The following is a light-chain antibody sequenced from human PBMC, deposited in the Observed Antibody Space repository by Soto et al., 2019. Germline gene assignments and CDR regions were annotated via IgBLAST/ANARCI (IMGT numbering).Light chain of an antibody. V-gene: IGLV2-14*01. CDR3: SSYTTSSTYV. Sequence: LTQPASVSGSPGQSITISCTGTISDVGGYDYVSWYQQHPGKAPKLMIYDVSNRPSGVSNRFSGPKSGNTASLTISGLQADDEADYYCSSYTTSSTYVFGTGTKVTVL. J-gene: IGLJ1*01. CDR2: DVS. CDR1: ISDVGGYDY.